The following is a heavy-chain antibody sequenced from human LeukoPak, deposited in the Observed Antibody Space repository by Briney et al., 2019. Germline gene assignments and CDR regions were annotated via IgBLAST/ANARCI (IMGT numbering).Heavy chain of an antibody. J-gene: IGHJ4*02. D-gene: IGHD6-13*01. CDR1: GYTFTGYY. V-gene: IGHV1-2*02. CDR2: INPKSGGT. CDR3: ARVVDSSSRYYFDY. Sequence: ASVKVSCKASGYTFTGYYMHWVRQAPGQGLEWMGWINPKSGGTNYLQKFQGRVTMTRDPSISTAYMELSRLRSDDTAVYYCARVVDSSSRYYFDYWGQGTLVTVSS.